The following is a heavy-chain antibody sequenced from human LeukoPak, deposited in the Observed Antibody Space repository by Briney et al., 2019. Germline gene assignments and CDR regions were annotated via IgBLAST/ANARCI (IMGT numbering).Heavy chain of an antibody. CDR2: IIPIFGTA. CDR3: ARATLVVTAYYFDY. J-gene: IGHJ4*02. V-gene: IGHV1-69*05. CDR1: GGTFSSYA. Sequence: HEASVKVSCKASGGTFSSYAISWVRQAPGQGLEWMGRIIPIFGTANYAQKFQGRVAITTDESTSTAYMELSSLRSEDTAVYYCARATLVVTAYYFDYCGQGTLVTVSS. D-gene: IGHD2-21*02.